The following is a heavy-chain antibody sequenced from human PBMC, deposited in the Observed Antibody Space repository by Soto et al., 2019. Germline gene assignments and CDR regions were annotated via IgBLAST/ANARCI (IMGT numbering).Heavy chain of an antibody. CDR2: IWHDGKNK. Sequence: QVQVVESGGGVVQPGTSLRLSCAASGFTFSNFGMHWVRQAPGKGLEWVAVIWHDGKNKYYADSVEGRFTISRDNSKKALNLQMNSLRDKDTAVLYCARDPGKEEAIDYWGQGTVVIVSS. V-gene: IGHV3-33*01. J-gene: IGHJ4*02. CDR3: ARDPGKEEAIDY. CDR1: GFTFSNFG.